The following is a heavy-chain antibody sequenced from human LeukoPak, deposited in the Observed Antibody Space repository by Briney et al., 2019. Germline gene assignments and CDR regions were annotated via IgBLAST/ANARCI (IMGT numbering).Heavy chain of an antibody. J-gene: IGHJ4*02. CDR3: ARAPTITPHFDY. CDR1: GYTFTSNY. CDR2: INPNSGGT. D-gene: IGHD3-9*01. Sequence: ASVKVSCKAFGYTFTSNYMHWVRQAPGQGLEWMGWINPNSGGTNYAQKFQGRVTMTRDTSISTAYMELSRLRSDDTAVYYCARAPTITPHFDYWGQGTLVTVSS. V-gene: IGHV1-2*02.